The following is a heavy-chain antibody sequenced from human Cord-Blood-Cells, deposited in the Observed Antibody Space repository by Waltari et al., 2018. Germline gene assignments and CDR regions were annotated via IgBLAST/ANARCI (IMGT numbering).Heavy chain of an antibody. CDR1: GFTCSSYR. D-gene: IGHD4-17*01. J-gene: IGHJ3*02. CDR2: ITQDGSEK. CDR3: ARPTLTVTTGNDAFDI. V-gene: IGHV3-7*01. Sequence: EVQLVESGGGLVQPGGSLRLSCVASGFTCSSYRLSWVRQAPRKGLEWVVNITQDGSEKSYVDSVKSRFTISRDNAKNSLYLQMNSLRAEDTAVYYCARPTLTVTTGNDAFDIWGQGTMVTVSS.